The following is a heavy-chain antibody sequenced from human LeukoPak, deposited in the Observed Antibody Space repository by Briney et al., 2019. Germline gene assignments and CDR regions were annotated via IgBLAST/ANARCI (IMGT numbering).Heavy chain of an antibody. V-gene: IGHV1-69*06. Sequence: AASVKVSCKASGYTFTSYGISWVRQAPGQGLEWMGGIIPIFGTANYAQKFQGRVTITADKSTSTAYMELSSLRSEDTAVYYCARVSSYYYYMDVWGKGTTVTVSS. CDR3: ARVSSYYYYMDV. J-gene: IGHJ6*03. CDR1: GYTFTSYG. D-gene: IGHD2/OR15-2a*01. CDR2: IIPIFGTA.